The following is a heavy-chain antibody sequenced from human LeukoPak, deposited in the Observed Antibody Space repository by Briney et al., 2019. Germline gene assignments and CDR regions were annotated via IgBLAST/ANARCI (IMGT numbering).Heavy chain of an antibody. V-gene: IGHV3-53*01. D-gene: IGHD4-17*01. J-gene: IGHJ4*02. CDR1: DLTVSSNY. CDR2: IYSGDST. CDR3: ARLTVNTTSDYFDY. Sequence: PGGSLRLSCAASDLTVSSNYMSWVRQAPGKGLQCVSLIYSGDSTYYADSVKGRFTISRDKSKNTLSLQMNSLRAEDTAVYYCARLTVNTTSDYFDYWGQGTLVTVSP.